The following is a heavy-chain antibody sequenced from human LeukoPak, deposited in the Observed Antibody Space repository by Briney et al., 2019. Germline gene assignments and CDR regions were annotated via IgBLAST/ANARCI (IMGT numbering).Heavy chain of an antibody. V-gene: IGHV3-53*05. CDR1: GFTVSSNY. Sequence: GGSLRLSCAASGFTVSSNYMSWVRQAPGKGLGWVSVIYSGGSTYYADSVKGRFTISRDNSKNTLYLQMNSLRAEDTAVYYCAKDGVVPAAMDWYFDLWGRGTLVTVSS. CDR3: AKDGVVPAAMDWYFDL. CDR2: IYSGGST. D-gene: IGHD2-2*01. J-gene: IGHJ2*01.